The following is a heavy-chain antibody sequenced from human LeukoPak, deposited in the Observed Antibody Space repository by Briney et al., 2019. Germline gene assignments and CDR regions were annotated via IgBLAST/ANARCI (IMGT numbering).Heavy chain of an antibody. CDR3: AKDGDYDILTGYYASPIFYFDY. CDR1: GFTFSSYV. V-gene: IGHV3-23*01. J-gene: IGHJ4*02. CDR2: ISGSGGST. D-gene: IGHD3-9*01. Sequence: GGSLRLSCAASGFTFSSYVMSWVRQAPGKGLEWVSAISGSGGSTYYADSVKGRFTISRDNSKNTLYLQMNSLRAEDTAVYYCAKDGDYDILTGYYASPIFYFDYWGQGTLVTVSS.